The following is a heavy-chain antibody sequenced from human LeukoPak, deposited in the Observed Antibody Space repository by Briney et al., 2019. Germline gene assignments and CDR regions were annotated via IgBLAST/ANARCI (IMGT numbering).Heavy chain of an antibody. J-gene: IGHJ4*02. CDR1: GFNFTDHY. D-gene: IGHD1-26*01. V-gene: IGHV1-2*02. CDR3: AKDRSLVLGAVARHFYFDS. CDR2: INPHSGGT. Sequence: ASVKVSCKASGFNFTDHYMHWVRQAPGQGLERMRWINPHSGGTYYIQNFQGRVTMTRDTSISTAYMELSSLRSDDTAIYYCAKDRSLVLGAVARHFYFDSWGQGTLVIVSS.